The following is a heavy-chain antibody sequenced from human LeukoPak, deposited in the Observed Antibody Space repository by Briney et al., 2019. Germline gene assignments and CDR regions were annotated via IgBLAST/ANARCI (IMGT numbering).Heavy chain of an antibody. V-gene: IGHV1-2*06. J-gene: IGHJ2*01. CDR2: IDPNSGGA. Sequence: GSSVKVSCKASGGTFSSYAISWVRQAPGQGLECMGRIDPNSGGANYAQKFQDRVTMTRDTSISTAYMELSRLRSDDTAVYYCARQGNSNYWYFDLWGRGTLVTVSS. CDR1: GGTFSSYA. CDR3: ARQGNSNYWYFDL. D-gene: IGHD4-11*01.